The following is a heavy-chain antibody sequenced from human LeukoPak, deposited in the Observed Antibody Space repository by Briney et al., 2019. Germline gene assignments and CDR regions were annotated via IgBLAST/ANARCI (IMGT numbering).Heavy chain of an antibody. CDR3: AKGPIESAANGLYFDY. V-gene: IGHV3-23*01. J-gene: IGHJ4*02. CDR1: GFTFSSYA. Sequence: GGSLRLSCAASGFTFSSYAMSGVRQAPGKGLEWVSVISGSGGKTYYADFVKGRFTISRDNSKNTLYLQMNSLRAEDTAVYYCAKGPIESAANGLYFDYWGQGTLVTVSS. D-gene: IGHD6-13*01. CDR2: ISGSGGKT.